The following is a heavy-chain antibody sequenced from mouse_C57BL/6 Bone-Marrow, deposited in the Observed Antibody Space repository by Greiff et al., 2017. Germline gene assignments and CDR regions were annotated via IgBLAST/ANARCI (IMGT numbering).Heavy chain of an antibody. CDR1: GYTFTSYW. D-gene: IGHD1-1*01. V-gene: IGHV1-55*01. CDR2: IYPGSGST. CDR3: AREGDYCGSTCYAMDY. Sequence: QVQLQQPGAELVKPGASVKMSCKASGYTFTSYWITWVKQRPGQGLEWIGDIYPGSGSTNYNEKFKSKATLTVDTSSSTAYMRLSSLTSEGSTVYYCAREGDYCGSTCYAMDYWGQGTSVTVS. J-gene: IGHJ4*01.